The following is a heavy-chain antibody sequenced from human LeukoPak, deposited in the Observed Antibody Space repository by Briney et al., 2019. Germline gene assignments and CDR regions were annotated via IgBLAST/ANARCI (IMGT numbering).Heavy chain of an antibody. D-gene: IGHD1-26*01. CDR3: AKVGATRPAELDY. CDR2: IIPIFGTA. V-gene: IGHV1-69*13. CDR1: GGTFSSYA. J-gene: IGHJ4*02. Sequence: SVKVSCKASGGTFSSYAISWVRQAPGQGLEWMGGIIPIFGTANYAQKFQGRVTITADESTRTAYMELRSLRSEDTAVYYCAKVGATRPAELDYWGQGTLVTVSS.